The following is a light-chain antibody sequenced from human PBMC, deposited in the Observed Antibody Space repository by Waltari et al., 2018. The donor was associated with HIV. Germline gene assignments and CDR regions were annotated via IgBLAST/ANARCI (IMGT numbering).Light chain of an antibody. V-gene: IGLV4-69*01. CDR1: DDHINYA. CDR2: VNSDGSQ. CDR3: ATWDAGLSGV. Sequence: QLVLTQSPSASASLGASVKLTCTLRDDHINYAIAWHQQRPEKGPRYLMKVNSDGSQNKGDGIPDRFSGSKSGAERYLTISSLQSEDEADYYCATWDAGLSGVFGGGTRLSVL. J-gene: IGLJ3*02.